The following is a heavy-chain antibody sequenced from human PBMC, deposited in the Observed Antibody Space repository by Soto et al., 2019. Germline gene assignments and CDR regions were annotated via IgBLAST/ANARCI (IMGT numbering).Heavy chain of an antibody. J-gene: IGHJ4*02. V-gene: IGHV4-30-4*01. CDR1: GGSISNGDYY. CDR2: IYYTGIT. D-gene: IGHD2-15*01. CDR3: TRTSAVEGDY. Sequence: QVQLQESGPGLVKPSQTLSLTCTVSGGSISNGDYYWNWIRQPPGKGLEWIGSIYYTGITFYNPSRKGRVTMSLDTSRNQFSLKLSSVTAADTAMHYCTRTSAVEGDYWGQGILVTVSS.